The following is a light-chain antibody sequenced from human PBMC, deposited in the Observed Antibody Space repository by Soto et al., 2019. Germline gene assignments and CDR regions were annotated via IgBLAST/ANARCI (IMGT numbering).Light chain of an antibody. V-gene: IGLV4-69*01. CDR3: QTWGPGIRV. Sequence: QLVLTQSPSASASLGASVKLTCTLSSGHSSYTIAWHQQQPEKGPRYLMKLNSDGSHSKGDGIPDRFSGSSSGAERYLTISSLQSEDEADYYCQTWGPGIRVLGGGTTVTVL. J-gene: IGLJ2*01. CDR1: SGHSSYT. CDR2: LNSDGSH.